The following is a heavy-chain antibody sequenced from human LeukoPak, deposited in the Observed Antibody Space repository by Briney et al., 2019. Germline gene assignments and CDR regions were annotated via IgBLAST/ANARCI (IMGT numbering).Heavy chain of an antibody. CDR2: ISGSGGST. V-gene: IGHV3-23*01. J-gene: IGHJ4*02. CDR1: GFTFSSYA. CDR3: AKDLGYCTNGVCYTEYYFDY. D-gene: IGHD2-8*01. Sequence: SGGSLRLSCAASGFTFSSYAMSWVRQAPRKGLEWVSAISGSGGSTYYADSVKGRFTISRDNSKNTLYLQMNSLRAEDTAVYYCAKDLGYCTNGVCYTEYYFDYWGQGTLVTVSS.